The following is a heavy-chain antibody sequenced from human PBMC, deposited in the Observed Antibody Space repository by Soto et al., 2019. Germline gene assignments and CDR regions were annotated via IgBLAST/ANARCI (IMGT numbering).Heavy chain of an antibody. CDR1: GGTFSSYA. CDR2: IIPIFGTA. J-gene: IGHJ6*02. V-gene: IGHV1-69*13. Sequence: SVKVSCKASGGTFSSYAISWVRQAPGQGLEWMGGIIPIFGTANYAQKLQGRVTITADESTSTAYMELSSLRSEDTAVYYCARVAAAAGTSYYYYGMDVWGQGTTVTVSS. CDR3: ARVAAAAGTSYYYYGMDV. D-gene: IGHD6-13*01.